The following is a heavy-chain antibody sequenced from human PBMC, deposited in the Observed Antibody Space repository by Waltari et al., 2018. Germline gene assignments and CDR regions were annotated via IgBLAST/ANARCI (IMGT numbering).Heavy chain of an antibody. CDR2: ISSSSSTI. D-gene: IGHD3-3*01. CDR1: GFTFSSYS. J-gene: IGHJ6*02. CDR3: ARPPTYYDFWSGYPEDGMDV. V-gene: IGHV3-48*01. Sequence: EVQLVESGGGLVQPGGSLRLSCAASGFTFSSYSMNWVRQAPGKGLEWVSYISSSSSTIYYADSVKGRFTISRDNAKNSLYLQMNSLRAEDTAVYYCARPPTYYDFWSGYPEDGMDVWGQGTMVTVSS.